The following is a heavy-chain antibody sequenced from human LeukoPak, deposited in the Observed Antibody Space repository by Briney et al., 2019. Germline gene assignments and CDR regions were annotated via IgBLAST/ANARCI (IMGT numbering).Heavy chain of an antibody. CDR3: ARGVSGYEDY. Sequence: PSETLSLTCTVSGGSISSYYWSWIRQPPGKGLEWIGYIYYSGSTNYNPSLKSRVTISVDTSKNQFSLKLSSVTAADTAVYYCARGVSGYEDYWGQGTLGTVSS. J-gene: IGHJ4*02. V-gene: IGHV4-59*08. CDR2: IYYSGST. D-gene: IGHD5-12*01. CDR1: GGSISSYY.